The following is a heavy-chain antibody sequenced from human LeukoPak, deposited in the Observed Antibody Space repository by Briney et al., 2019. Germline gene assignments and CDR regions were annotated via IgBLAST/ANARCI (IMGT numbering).Heavy chain of an antibody. CDR3: ATVRR. J-gene: IGHJ4*02. Sequence: PSETLSLTCTVSGGSISSYYWSWIRQPPGKGLEWIGYIYYSGSTNYNPSLKSRVTISVDTSKNQFSLKLSSVTAADTAVYYCATVRRWGQGTLVTVSS. CDR1: GGSISSYY. D-gene: IGHD3-16*02. CDR2: IYYSGST. V-gene: IGHV4-59*01.